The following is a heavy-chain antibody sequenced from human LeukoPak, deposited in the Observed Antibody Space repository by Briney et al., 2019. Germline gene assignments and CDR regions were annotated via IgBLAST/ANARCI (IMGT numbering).Heavy chain of an antibody. Sequence: SETLSLTCTVSGYSISSGYYWGWIRPPPGKGLEWIGSIYHSGRTFYNPSLKSRVTISVDTSKNQFSLKLSSVTAADTAVYYCARDKPYYYDSSGYYYGRGNNWFDPWGQGTLVTVSS. J-gene: IGHJ5*02. D-gene: IGHD3-22*01. CDR3: ARDKPYYYDSSGYYYGRGNNWFDP. CDR2: IYHSGRT. V-gene: IGHV4-38-2*02. CDR1: GYSISSGYY.